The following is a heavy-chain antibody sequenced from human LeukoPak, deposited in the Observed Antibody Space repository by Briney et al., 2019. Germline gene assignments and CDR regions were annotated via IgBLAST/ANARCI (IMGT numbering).Heavy chain of an antibody. CDR2: IKEDGSEE. J-gene: IGHJ3*01. CDR3: ARDWLAGNPYHAFDL. V-gene: IGHV3-7*01. D-gene: IGHD3-22*01. CDR1: GFTFSSYW. Sequence: GGSLRLSCAASGFTFSSYWMSWVRQALGKGLECVANIKEDGSEEYYVGSVKGRFSISRDNAKNSLYLQMNSLRAEDTAVYYCARDWLAGNPYHAFDLWGKGTMVTVSS.